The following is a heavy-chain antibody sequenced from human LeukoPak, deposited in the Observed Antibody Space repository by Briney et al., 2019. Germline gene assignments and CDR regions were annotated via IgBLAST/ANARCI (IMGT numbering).Heavy chain of an antibody. D-gene: IGHD2-15*01. CDR1: GFTFSSYW. V-gene: IGHV3-49*04. CDR2: IRSKAYGGTT. Sequence: PGGSLRLSCAASGFTFSSYWMHWVRQAPGKGLEWVGFIRSKAYGGTTEYAASVKGRFTISRDDSKSIAYLQMNSLKTEDTAVYYCTKETQYCSGGSCYQFDYWGQGTLVTVSS. CDR3: TKETQYCSGGSCYQFDY. J-gene: IGHJ4*02.